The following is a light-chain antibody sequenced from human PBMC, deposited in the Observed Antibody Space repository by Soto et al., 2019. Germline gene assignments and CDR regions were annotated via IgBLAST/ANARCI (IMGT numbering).Light chain of an antibody. V-gene: IGKV3-11*01. CDR3: PQPSSSPRGT. CDR1: QSVSSY. CDR2: DAS. Sequence: EIVLTQSPATLSLSPGERATLSCRASQSVSSYLAWYQQKPGQAPRLLIHDASNRATGIPARFSGSGSGTDFTLTISSLRSVSFAPYACPQPSSSPRGTFGQGTNLEIK. J-gene: IGKJ2*02.